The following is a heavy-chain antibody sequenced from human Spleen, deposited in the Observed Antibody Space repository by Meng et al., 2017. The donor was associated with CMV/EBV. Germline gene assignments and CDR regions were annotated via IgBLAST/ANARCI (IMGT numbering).Heavy chain of an antibody. CDR3: AKANYDILTGPGLVDY. CDR1: GFTFSSYW. V-gene: IGHV3-7*01. D-gene: IGHD3-9*01. J-gene: IGHJ4*02. CDR2: IKQDGSEK. Sequence: GESLKISCAASGFTFSSYWMSWVRQAPGKGLEWVANIKQDGSEKYYVDSVKGRFTISRDNAKNSLYLQMNSLRAEDTAVYYCAKANYDILTGPGLVDYWGQGTLVTVSS.